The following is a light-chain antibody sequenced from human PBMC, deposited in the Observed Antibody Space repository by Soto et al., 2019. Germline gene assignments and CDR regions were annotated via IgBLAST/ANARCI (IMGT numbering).Light chain of an antibody. V-gene: IGKV3-15*01. Sequence: EIVMTQSPATLSVSPWERATLSCRASQNIDINLVWYQQKPGQAPRLLIFRASTRATGIPARFSGSGSGTEFTLTISRLQSEDFATYYCQQYHHWPPITFGQGTRLEIK. CDR2: RAS. CDR3: QQYHHWPPIT. J-gene: IGKJ5*01. CDR1: QNIDIN.